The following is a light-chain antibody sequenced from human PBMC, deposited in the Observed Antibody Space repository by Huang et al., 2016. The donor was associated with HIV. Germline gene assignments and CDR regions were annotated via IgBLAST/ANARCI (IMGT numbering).Light chain of an antibody. J-gene: IGKJ1*01. V-gene: IGKV1-33*01. CDR1: QDISNY. CDR3: QHYDNLRT. CDR2: DAS. Sequence: DIQMTQSPSSLSASVGDRVTITCQVSQDISNYLNWYQQKPGKAPKLLIYDASNLETGVSSRFSGSGSGTDFTFTISSLQPEDIATYYCQHYDNLRTFDQGTKVEIK.